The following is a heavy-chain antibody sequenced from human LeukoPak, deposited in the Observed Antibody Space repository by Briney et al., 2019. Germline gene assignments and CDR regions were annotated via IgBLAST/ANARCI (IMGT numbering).Heavy chain of an antibody. Sequence: PSETLSLTCTVSGGSVGSGSYYWSWIRQPPGKGLEWIGYIYYSGSTNYIPSLKSRVTISVDTSKNQFSLKLSSVTAADTAVYYCARDLAPWGQGTLVTVSS. V-gene: IGHV4-61*01. J-gene: IGHJ5*02. CDR1: GGSVGSGSYY. CDR3: ARDLAP. D-gene: IGHD3-16*01. CDR2: IYYSGST.